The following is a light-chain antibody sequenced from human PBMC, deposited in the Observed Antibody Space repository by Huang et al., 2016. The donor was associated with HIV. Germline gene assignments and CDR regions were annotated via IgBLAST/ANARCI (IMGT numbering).Light chain of an antibody. Sequence: EIVMTQSPATLSVSPGERVTLSCRASQSVGSNSAWYQQKPGQAPRLLIFGAYKGAIGIPPRFSGSGSGTEFTLTISSLQSEDFAVYYCQQYDTPPTTFGPGTRVDIK. CDR1: QSVGSN. V-gene: IGKV3-15*01. CDR3: QQYDTPPTT. CDR2: GAY. J-gene: IGKJ3*01.